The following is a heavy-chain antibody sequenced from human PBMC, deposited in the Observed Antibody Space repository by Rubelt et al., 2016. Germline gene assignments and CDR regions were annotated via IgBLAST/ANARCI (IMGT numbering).Heavy chain of an antibody. D-gene: IGHD6-13*01. CDR3: AGYSSSYNWFDP. CDR2: IYNSGST. CDR1: GDSISRGGYY. V-gene: IGHV4-31*03. Sequence: QVQLQESGPGLVKPSQTVSLTCTVSGDSISRGGYYWSWIRQHPGKGLEWIGYIYNSGSTYYNPSLKSRVIISVDTSKNQRSLKLGYGTAADTAVYYCAGYSSSYNWFDPWGQGTLVTVSS. J-gene: IGHJ5*02.